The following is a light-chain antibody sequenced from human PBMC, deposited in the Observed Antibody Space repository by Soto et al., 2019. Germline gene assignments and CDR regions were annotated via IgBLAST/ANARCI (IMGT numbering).Light chain of an antibody. CDR3: QQYNSYSPT. V-gene: IGKV1-5*03. CDR1: QSISVW. Sequence: QSPSTLSASVGDRVTITCRASQSISVWLAWYQQKAGKAPNLLIYKASRLESGVPSRFSGSGSETEFTLTISGLQPGDSATYYCQQYNSYSPTFGQGTKVDIK. J-gene: IGKJ1*01. CDR2: KAS.